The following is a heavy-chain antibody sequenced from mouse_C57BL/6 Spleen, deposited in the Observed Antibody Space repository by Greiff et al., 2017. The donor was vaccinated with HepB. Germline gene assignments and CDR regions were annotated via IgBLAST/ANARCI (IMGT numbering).Heavy chain of an antibody. Sequence: VQLQQPGAELVMPGASVKLSCKASGYTFTSYWMHWVKQRPGQGLEWIGEIDPSDSYTNYNQKFKGKSTLTVDKSSSTAYMQLSSLTSEDSAVYYCARGGDYDPYFDYWGQGTTLTVSS. CDR3: ARGGDYDPYFDY. CDR1: GYTFTSYW. D-gene: IGHD2-4*01. CDR2: IDPSDSYT. V-gene: IGHV1-69*01. J-gene: IGHJ2*01.